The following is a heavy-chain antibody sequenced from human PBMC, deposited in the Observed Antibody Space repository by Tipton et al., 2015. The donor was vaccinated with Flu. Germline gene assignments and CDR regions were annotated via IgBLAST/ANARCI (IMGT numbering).Heavy chain of an antibody. CDR1: GFTLRDHW. Sequence: SLRLSCAVSGFTLRDHWMTWVRQAQGRGLEWVSYISPDGSEKNYLDSVRGRFSVSRDNGGNTVYLQMNSLRVEDTAVYYCAKHLLPVAGYWYFDLWGRGTLVTVSS. V-gene: IGHV3-7*03. J-gene: IGHJ2*01. CDR2: ISPDGSEK. CDR3: AKHLLPVAGYWYFDL. D-gene: IGHD6-19*01.